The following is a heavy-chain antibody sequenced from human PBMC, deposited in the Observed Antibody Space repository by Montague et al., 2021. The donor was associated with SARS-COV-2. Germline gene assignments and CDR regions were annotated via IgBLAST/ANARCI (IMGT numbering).Heavy chain of an antibody. CDR1: GFPISSGNH. Sequence: ETLSLTCSVTGFPISSGNHWSWIRQPPGKGLEWIGYIYYSGSTNYNPSLKSRVTISVDTSKNQFSLKLSSVTAADTAVYYCASQEVDTAMDRNYYYYGMDVWGQGTTVTVSS. V-gene: IGHV4-61*01. CDR2: IYYSGST. D-gene: IGHD5-18*01. CDR3: ASQEVDTAMDRNYYYYGMDV. J-gene: IGHJ6*02.